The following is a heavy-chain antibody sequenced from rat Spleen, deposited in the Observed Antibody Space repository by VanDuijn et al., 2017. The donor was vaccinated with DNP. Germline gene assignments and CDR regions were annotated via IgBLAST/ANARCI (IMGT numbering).Heavy chain of an antibody. V-gene: IGHV5-7*01. Sequence: EVQLVESGGGLVQPGRSLKLSCAASGFTFSDYNMAWVRQAPKKGLEWVATIIYDGSSTYYGDSVKGRFTISRDDAKSSLYLQMNSLKSEDTATYYCARRGITTSFDYWGQGVMVTVSS. CDR3: ARRGITTSFDY. D-gene: IGHD1-10*01. CDR2: IIYDGSST. CDR1: GFTFSDYN. J-gene: IGHJ2*01.